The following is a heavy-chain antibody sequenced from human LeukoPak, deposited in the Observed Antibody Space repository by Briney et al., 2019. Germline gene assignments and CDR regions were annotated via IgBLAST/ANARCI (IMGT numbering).Heavy chain of an antibody. CDR1: GGTFSSYA. D-gene: IGHD2-15*01. J-gene: IGHJ4*02. CDR2: IIPILGIA. Sequence: SVKVSCKASGGTFSSYAISWVRQAPGQGLEWMGRIIPILGIANYAQKFQGRVTITADKSTSTAYMELSSLRSEDTAVYYCARDLVVVAATPHFGYWGQGTLVTVSS. V-gene: IGHV1-69*04. CDR3: ARDLVVVAATPHFGY.